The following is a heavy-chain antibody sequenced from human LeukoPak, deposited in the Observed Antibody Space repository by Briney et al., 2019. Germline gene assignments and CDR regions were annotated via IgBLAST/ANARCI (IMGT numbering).Heavy chain of an antibody. Sequence: GGSLRLSCAASGFTVSDYYMSWIRQAPGKGLEWVSYISSRRSYTNYADSVKGRFTISRDNAKDSLYLQMNSLRAEDTAVYYCARTVIAAKENGMDVWGQGTTVTVSS. CDR2: ISSRRSYT. CDR3: ARTVIAAKENGMDV. D-gene: IGHD2-15*01. CDR1: GFTVSDYY. J-gene: IGHJ6*02. V-gene: IGHV3-11*06.